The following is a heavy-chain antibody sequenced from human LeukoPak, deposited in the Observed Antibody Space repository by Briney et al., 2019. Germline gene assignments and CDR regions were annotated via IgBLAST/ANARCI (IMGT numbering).Heavy chain of an antibody. V-gene: IGHV4-34*01. CDR3: ARKGNFPIYYYYGMDV. J-gene: IGHJ6*02. D-gene: IGHD2/OR15-2a*01. CDR2: TNHSGST. CDR1: GGSFSGYY. Sequence: KTSETLSLTCAVYGGSFSGYYRSWIRQPPGKGLEWIGETNHSGSTNYNPSLKSRVTISVDTSKNQFSLKLSSVTAADTAVYYCARKGNFPIYYYYGMDVWGQGTTVTVSS.